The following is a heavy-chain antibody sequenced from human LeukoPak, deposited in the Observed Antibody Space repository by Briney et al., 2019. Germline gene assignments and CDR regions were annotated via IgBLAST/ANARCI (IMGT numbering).Heavy chain of an antibody. J-gene: IGHJ5*02. CDR3: ARSITYYYGSQWFDP. Sequence: GESLKISCKGSGYSLTSYWIGWVRQMPGKGLEWMGIIYPGDSDTRYSPSFQGQVTISADKSISTAYLQWSSLKASDTAMYYCARSITYYYGSQWFDPWGQGTLVTVSS. CDR1: GYSLTSYW. V-gene: IGHV5-51*01. CDR2: IYPGDSDT. D-gene: IGHD3-10*01.